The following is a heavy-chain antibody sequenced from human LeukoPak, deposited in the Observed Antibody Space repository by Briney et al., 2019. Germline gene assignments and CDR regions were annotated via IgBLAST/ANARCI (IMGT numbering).Heavy chain of an antibody. Sequence: GASVKDSCKASGYTFTGYYMHWVRQAPGQGLEWMGWINPNSGGTNYAQKFQGRVTMTRDTSISTAYMELSRLRSDDTAVYYCARSPPSDFYYDSSGYSMGSYFDYWGQGTLVTVSS. CDR1: GYTFTGYY. D-gene: IGHD3-22*01. CDR2: INPNSGGT. J-gene: IGHJ4*02. CDR3: ARSPPSDFYYDSSGYSMGSYFDY. V-gene: IGHV1-2*02.